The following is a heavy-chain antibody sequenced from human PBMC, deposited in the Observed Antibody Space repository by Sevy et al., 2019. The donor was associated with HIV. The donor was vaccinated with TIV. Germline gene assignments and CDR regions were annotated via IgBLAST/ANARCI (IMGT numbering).Heavy chain of an antibody. CDR3: AAAAGTDILGYYFDS. D-gene: IGHD6-25*01. V-gene: IGHV4-4*02. Sequence: SETLSLTCTVSGDSIISSRWWSWFRQSPGKRLEWIGDMYHRGTTNYSPSLKNRVIMSVDKSKNQCSLKLTSVTAADTAVYYCAAAAGTDILGYYFDSWGQGIPVTVSS. CDR1: GDSIISSRW. J-gene: IGHJ4*02. CDR2: MYHRGTT.